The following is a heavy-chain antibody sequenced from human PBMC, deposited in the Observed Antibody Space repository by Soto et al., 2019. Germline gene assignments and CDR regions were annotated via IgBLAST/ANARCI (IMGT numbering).Heavy chain of an antibody. J-gene: IGHJ5*02. Sequence: GGSLRLSCAVSRFSTSDYSMNWVRQAPGKGLEWVSLISGSGSDMFYADSVRGRFTISRDNARESVYLQMNSLRAEDTAVYYCARDYCRNAVCPWGGLHPWGPGTVLTVYS. CDR1: RFSTSDYS. V-gene: IGHV3-21*01. D-gene: IGHD2-8*01. CDR3: ARDYCRNAVCPWGGLHP. CDR2: ISGSGSDM.